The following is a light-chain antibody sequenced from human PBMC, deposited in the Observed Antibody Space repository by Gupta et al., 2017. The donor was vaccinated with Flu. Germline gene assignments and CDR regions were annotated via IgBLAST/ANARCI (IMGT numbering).Light chain of an antibody. CDR1: QSINNY. CDR3: QQRSNWQM. V-gene: IGKV3D-11*02. CDR2: DAS. Sequence: VLTQSPRPLSLSPGERATLSCRASQSINNYIAWYQQKPGQAPRLIIYDASCSAGGTPNRFSGRGEAKDFTLTSSSREDEDSAIYYGQQRSNWQMFGQGTKVEIK. J-gene: IGKJ1*01.